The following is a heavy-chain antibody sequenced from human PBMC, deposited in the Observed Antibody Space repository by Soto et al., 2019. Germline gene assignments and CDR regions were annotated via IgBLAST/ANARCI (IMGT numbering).Heavy chain of an antibody. CDR1: GFTFSSYS. CDR3: ARVWFGELIEGTRDAFDI. V-gene: IGHV3-21*01. J-gene: IGHJ3*02. D-gene: IGHD3-10*01. Sequence: GGSLRLSCAASGFTFSSYSMNWVRQAPGKGLEWVSSISSSSSYIYYADSVKGRFTISRDNAKNSLYLQMNSLRAEDTAVYYCARVWFGELIEGTRDAFDIWGQGTMVTVSS. CDR2: ISSSSSYI.